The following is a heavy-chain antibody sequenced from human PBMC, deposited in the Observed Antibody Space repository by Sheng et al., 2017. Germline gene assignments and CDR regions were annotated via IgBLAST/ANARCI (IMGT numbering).Heavy chain of an antibody. CDR2: ISSSGSTI. V-gene: IGHV3-48*03. CDR3: ARGYYDSSGYSWFDP. Sequence: PGGSLRLSCAASGFTFSSYEMNWVRQAPGKGLEWVSYISSSGSTIYYADSVKGRFTISRDNAENSLYLQMNSLRAEDTAVYYCARGYYDSSGYSWFDPWGQGTLVTVSS. J-gene: IGHJ5*02. CDR1: GFTFSSYE. D-gene: IGHD3-22*01.